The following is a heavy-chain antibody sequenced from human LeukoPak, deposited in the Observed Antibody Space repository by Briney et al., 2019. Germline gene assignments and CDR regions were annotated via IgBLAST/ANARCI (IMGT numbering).Heavy chain of an antibody. CDR1: GFTFSSYI. Sequence: GGSLRLSCEASGFTFSSYIMTWGRQAPGKGLKWVSTIKGSAEATFYADSVKDRFTISRDNSKNTLYLQMNSLRADDTALYFCAGDHESSGYPTSDYGGQGTLVTVSS. J-gene: IGHJ4*02. CDR3: AGDHESSGYPTSDY. D-gene: IGHD3-22*01. CDR2: IKGSAEAT. V-gene: IGHV3-23*01.